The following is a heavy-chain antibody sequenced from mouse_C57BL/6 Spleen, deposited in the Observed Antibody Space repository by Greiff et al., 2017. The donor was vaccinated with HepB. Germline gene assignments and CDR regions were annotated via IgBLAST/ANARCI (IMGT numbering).Heavy chain of an antibody. CDR2: INPNNGGT. Sequence: EVQLQQSGPELVKPGASVKISCKASGYTFTDYYMNWVKQSHGKSLEWIGDINPNNGGTSYNQKFKGKATLTVDKSSSTAYMELRSLTSEDSAVYYCARTDYYYGSSYTYWGQGTTLTVSS. D-gene: IGHD1-1*01. J-gene: IGHJ2*01. CDR3: ARTDYYYGSSYTY. V-gene: IGHV1-26*01. CDR1: GYTFTDYY.